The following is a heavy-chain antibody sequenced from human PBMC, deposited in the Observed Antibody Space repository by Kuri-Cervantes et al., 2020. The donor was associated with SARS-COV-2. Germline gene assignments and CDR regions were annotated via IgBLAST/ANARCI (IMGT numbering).Heavy chain of an antibody. J-gene: IGHJ4*02. V-gene: IGHV4-61*01. D-gene: IGHD3-10*01. CDR2: IYYSGST. Sequence: SETLSLTCIVSGGSVSSGSHYWSWIRRPPGKGLEWIGYIYYSGSTKYNPSLKSRVTMSVDTSKNQFSLKLNSVTPADTAVYYCARTLDYYGSGTYCFDYWGQGTLVTVSS. CDR3: ARTLDYYGSGTYCFDY. CDR1: GGSVSSGSHY.